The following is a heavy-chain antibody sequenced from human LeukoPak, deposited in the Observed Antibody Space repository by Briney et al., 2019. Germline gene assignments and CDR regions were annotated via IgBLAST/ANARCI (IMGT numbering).Heavy chain of an antibody. J-gene: IGHJ6*03. Sequence: SETLSLTCTVSGGSISSHYWSWIRQPPGKGLEWIGYIYYSGSTNYNPSLKSRVTISVDTSKNQFSLKLSSVTAADTAVYYCARFSLGDYDFWRGYRHYYYYYYMDVWGKGTTVTVSS. V-gene: IGHV4-59*11. D-gene: IGHD3-3*01. CDR1: GGSISSHY. CDR2: IYYSGST. CDR3: ARFSLGDYDFWRGYRHYYYYYYMDV.